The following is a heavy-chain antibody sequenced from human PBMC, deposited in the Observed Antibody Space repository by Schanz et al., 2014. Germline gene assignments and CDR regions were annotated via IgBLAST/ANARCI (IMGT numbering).Heavy chain of an antibody. D-gene: IGHD1-1*01. V-gene: IGHV3-23*04. Sequence: EVQLVESGGGLVQPGGSLRLSCAASGFSFSSYAMGWVRQARGKGLEWVSAMNERHSTIYYADSVKGRFTISRDNAKNSLYLEMNSLRAEDTALYYCARDRRNADLDYWGQGTLVTVSS. CDR1: GFSFSSYA. J-gene: IGHJ4*02. CDR3: ARDRRNADLDY. CDR2: MNERHSTI.